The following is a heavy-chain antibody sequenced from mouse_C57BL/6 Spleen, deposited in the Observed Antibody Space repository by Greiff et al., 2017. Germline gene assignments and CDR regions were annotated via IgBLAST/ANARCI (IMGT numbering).Heavy chain of an antibody. CDR2: INPGSGGT. D-gene: IGHD1-1*01. J-gene: IGHJ2*01. V-gene: IGHV1-54*01. CDR1: GYAFTNYL. CDR3: ARGGRITTVVATGYFDY. Sequence: QVQLQQSGAELVRPGTSVKVSCKASGYAFTNYLIEWVKQRPGQGLEWIGVINPGSGGTNYNEKFKGKATLTADKSSSTAYMQLSSLTSEDSAVYSCARGGRITTVVATGYFDYWGQGTTLTVSS.